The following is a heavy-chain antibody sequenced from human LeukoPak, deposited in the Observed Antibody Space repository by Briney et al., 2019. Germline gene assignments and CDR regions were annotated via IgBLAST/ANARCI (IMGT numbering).Heavy chain of an antibody. CDR2: IIPIFVTA. V-gene: IGHV1-69*13. D-gene: IGHD3-10*01. CDR3: ASPYGSGSYLFYYYGMDV. J-gene: IGHJ6*04. CDR1: GGTFSSYA. Sequence: ASVKVSCKASGGTFSSYAISWVRQAPGPGLEWMGGIIPIFVTANYAQTFQGRVTITADESTSTAYMELSSLRSEDTAVYYCASPYGSGSYLFYYYGMDVWGKGTTVTVSS.